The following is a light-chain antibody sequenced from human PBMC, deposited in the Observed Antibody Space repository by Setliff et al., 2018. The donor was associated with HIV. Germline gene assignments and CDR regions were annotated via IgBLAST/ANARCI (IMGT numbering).Light chain of an antibody. Sequence: QSALTQPASVSASPGQSIAIACTGTSSDVGTYNYVSWYQQHPGKAPKLMIYEVSKRPSGVSNRFSGSKSGNTASLTISGLQAEDEADYYCCSYAGSSSYVFGTGTKVTVL. CDR3: CSYAGSSSYV. V-gene: IGLV2-23*02. J-gene: IGLJ1*01. CDR1: SSDVGTYNY. CDR2: EVS.